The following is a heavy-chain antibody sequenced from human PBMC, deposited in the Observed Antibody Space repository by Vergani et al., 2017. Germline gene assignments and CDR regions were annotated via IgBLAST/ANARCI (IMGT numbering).Heavy chain of an antibody. CDR1: GGTFSSYA. J-gene: IGHJ5*02. CDR3: ASRYCSSTSCRSNRFDP. V-gene: IGHV1-69*13. D-gene: IGHD2-2*01. Sequence: QVQLVQSGAEVKKPGSSVKVSCKASGGTFSSYAISWVRQAPGQGLEGMGRIIPIFGTANYAQKFQGRVTITADESTSTAYMELSRLRSEDTAVYYCASRYCSSTSCRSNRFDPWGQGTLVTVSS. CDR2: IIPIFGTA.